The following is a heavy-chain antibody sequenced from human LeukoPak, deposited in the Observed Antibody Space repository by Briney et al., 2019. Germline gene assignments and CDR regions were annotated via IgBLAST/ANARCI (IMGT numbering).Heavy chain of an antibody. V-gene: IGHV1-18*01. D-gene: IGHD2/OR15-2a*01. CDR3: ARHLPYYPQYYMDV. Sequence: ASVKVSCKASGYTFTSYGISWVRQAPGQGLEWMGWISAYNGNTNYAQKLQGRVTMTTDTSTSTAYMELRSLRSDDTAVYYCARHLPYYPQYYMDVWGKGTTVTVSS. CDR2: ISAYNGNT. J-gene: IGHJ6*03. CDR1: GYTFTSYG.